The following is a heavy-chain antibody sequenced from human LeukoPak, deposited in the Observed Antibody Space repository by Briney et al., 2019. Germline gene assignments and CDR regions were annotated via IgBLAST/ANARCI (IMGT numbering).Heavy chain of an antibody. CDR2: IYYSGST. CDR3: ARYIVVVPAAMPYNWFDP. V-gene: IGHV4-61*01. Sequence: SETLSLTCTVSGGSVGSGSYYWSWTRQPPGKGLEWIGYIYYSGSTNYNPSLKSRVTISVDTTKNQFSLKLSSVTAADTAVYYCARYIVVVPAAMPYNWFDPWGQGTLVTVSS. CDR1: GGSVGSGSYY. J-gene: IGHJ5*02. D-gene: IGHD2-2*01.